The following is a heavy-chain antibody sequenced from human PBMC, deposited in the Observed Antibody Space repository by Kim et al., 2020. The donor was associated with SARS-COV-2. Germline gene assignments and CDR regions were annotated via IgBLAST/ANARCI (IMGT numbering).Heavy chain of an antibody. CDR3: ARRYSSSSVDWYFDL. V-gene: IGHV4-59*01. Sequence: SETLSLTCTVSGGSISSYYWSWIRQPPGKGLEWIGYIYYSGSTNYNPSLKSRVTISVDTSKNQFSLKLSSVTAADTAVYYCARRYSSSSVDWYFDLWGRG. D-gene: IGHD6-6*01. CDR2: IYYSGST. J-gene: IGHJ2*01. CDR1: GGSISSYY.